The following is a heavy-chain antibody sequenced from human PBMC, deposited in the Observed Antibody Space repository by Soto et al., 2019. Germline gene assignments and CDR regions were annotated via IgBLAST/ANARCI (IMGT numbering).Heavy chain of an antibody. Sequence: GESLKISCKGSGYSFTSYWIGWVRQMPGKGLEWMGIIYPGDSDTRYSPSFQGQATISADKSISTAYLQWSSLKASDTAMYYCARHGYYDSSGYWGDYYYYYGMDVWGQGTTVTVSS. D-gene: IGHD3-22*01. CDR1: GYSFTSYW. V-gene: IGHV5-51*01. J-gene: IGHJ6*02. CDR3: ARHGYYDSSGYWGDYYYYYGMDV. CDR2: IYPGDSDT.